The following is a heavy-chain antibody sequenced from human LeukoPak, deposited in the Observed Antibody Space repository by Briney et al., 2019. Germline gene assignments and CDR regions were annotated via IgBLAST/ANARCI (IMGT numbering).Heavy chain of an antibody. CDR2: INHSGST. V-gene: IGHV4-34*01. J-gene: IGHJ4*02. CDR1: GFTFSDHY. D-gene: IGHD6-13*01. Sequence: LRLSCAASGFTFSDHYMDWVRQSPGKGLEWIGEINHSGSTHYNPSLKSRVTISVDTSQKQFSLRLTSVTAADTAVYYCARGRYLTTSGGAAAGFLDYWGQGSLVTVST. CDR3: ARGRYLTTSGGAAAGFLDY.